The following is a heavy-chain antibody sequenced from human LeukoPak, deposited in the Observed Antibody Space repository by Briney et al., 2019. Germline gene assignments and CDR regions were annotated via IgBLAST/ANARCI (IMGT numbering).Heavy chain of an antibody. CDR3: AKDRYYGSGNYYFDY. CDR2: IRNDESDE. Sequence: GGSLRLSCAASGFTFSSYGMHWVRQAPDRGLEWVAFIRNDESDEYYADSVKGRSTISRDNSQNTLYLQMNSLRAEDTAVYFCAKDRYYGSGNYYFDYWGQGTLVTVSS. J-gene: IGHJ4*02. V-gene: IGHV3-30*02. CDR1: GFTFSSYG. D-gene: IGHD3-10*01.